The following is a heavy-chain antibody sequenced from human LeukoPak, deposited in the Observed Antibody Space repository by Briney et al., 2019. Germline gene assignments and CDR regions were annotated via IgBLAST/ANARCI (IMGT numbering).Heavy chain of an antibody. CDR3: ARVTRYSGYLFDY. CDR1: GGSISSYY. D-gene: IGHD5-12*01. Sequence: SETLSLTCTVSGGSISSYYWSWIRQPPGKGLEWIGYIYYSGSTNYNPSLQRRVTISVDTSRNQFSLKLSSVTAADTAVYYCARVTRYSGYLFDYWGRGTLVTVSS. CDR2: IYYSGST. J-gene: IGHJ4*02. V-gene: IGHV4-59*01.